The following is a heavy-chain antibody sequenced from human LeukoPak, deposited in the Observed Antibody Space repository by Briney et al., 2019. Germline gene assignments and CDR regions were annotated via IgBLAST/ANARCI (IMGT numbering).Heavy chain of an antibody. CDR1: GGSISSGDYY. J-gene: IGHJ5*02. D-gene: IGHD2-15*01. Sequence: SETLSLTCTVSGGSISSGDYYWSWIRQPPGKGLEWFGYIYYSGSTYYNPSLKSRVTISVDTSKNQFSLKLSSVTAADTAVHYCARGSGGSFPSWFDPWGQGTLVTVSS. V-gene: IGHV4-30-4*01. CDR3: ARGSGGSFPSWFDP. CDR2: IYYSGST.